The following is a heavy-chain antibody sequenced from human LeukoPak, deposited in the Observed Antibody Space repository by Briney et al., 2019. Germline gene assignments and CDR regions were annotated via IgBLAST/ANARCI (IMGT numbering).Heavy chain of an antibody. CDR1: GFTFDDYA. CDR3: AKTSLSDASGHYYYMDV. D-gene: IGHD3-3*01. J-gene: IGHJ6*03. CDR2: ITWNSDRK. V-gene: IGHV3-9*01. Sequence: GGSLRLSCAASGFTFDDYAMHWVRQAPGKGLEWVSGITWNSDRKGYADSVKGRFTISRDNSQNTVSLQVNNLRTDDTALYHCAKTSLSDASGHYYYMDVWGKGTTVTVSS.